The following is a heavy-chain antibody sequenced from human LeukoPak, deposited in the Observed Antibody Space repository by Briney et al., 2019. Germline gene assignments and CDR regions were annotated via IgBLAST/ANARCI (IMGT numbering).Heavy chain of an antibody. CDR3: ARAAGVVAATPLDY. Sequence: GASVKVSCKASGYTFTGYYMHWVRQAPGQGLEWMGWINPNSGGTNYAQKFQGGVTMTRDTSISTAYMELSRLRSDDTAVYYCARAAGVVAATPLDYWGQGTLVTVSS. V-gene: IGHV1-2*02. D-gene: IGHD2-15*01. CDR1: GYTFTGYY. CDR2: INPNSGGT. J-gene: IGHJ4*02.